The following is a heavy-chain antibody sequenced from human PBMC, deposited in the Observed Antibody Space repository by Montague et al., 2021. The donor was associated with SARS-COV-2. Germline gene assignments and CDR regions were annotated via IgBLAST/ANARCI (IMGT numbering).Heavy chain of an antibody. D-gene: IGHD4-17*01. V-gene: IGHV2-5*02. CDR3: AEHLMQQDDYGDYFDAFNM. Sequence: PALVKPTHSLPLTCSVSWISLTTPGVAVVYFSQPPGKSPVWLALIYWDADTRYSPSLRGRLTITKDTSKNRVVLTMTNVDPEDTATYYCAEHLMQQDDYGDYFDAFNMWGHGTMVTVSS. J-gene: IGHJ3*02. CDR1: WISLTTPGVA. CDR2: IYWDADT.